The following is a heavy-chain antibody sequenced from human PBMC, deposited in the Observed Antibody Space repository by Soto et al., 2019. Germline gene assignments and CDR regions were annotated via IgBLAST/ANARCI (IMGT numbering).Heavy chain of an antibody. V-gene: IGHV4-61*01. CDR2: LYNSGST. D-gene: IGHD2-8*01. J-gene: IGHJ6*02. Sequence: LSLTCPVSGGSVSSGHYYWSWIRQPPGKGLEWIGYLYNSGSTDYNPSLKSRVTISGDTSKNQFSLKLSSVTAADTAVYYCARNVMVLVWRHYYGMDIWGQGTTVTVSS. CDR3: ARNVMVLVWRHYYGMDI. CDR1: GGSVSSGHYY.